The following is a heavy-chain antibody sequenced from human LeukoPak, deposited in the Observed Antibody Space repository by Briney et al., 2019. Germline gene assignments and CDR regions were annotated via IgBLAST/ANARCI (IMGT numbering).Heavy chain of an antibody. CDR3: AKDWHILTGRNCFDP. J-gene: IGHJ5*02. V-gene: IGHV1-18*01. CDR2: VSSYNGDT. CDR1: GYTFNNYG. Sequence: ASVRVSCKASGYTFNNYGISWVRQAPGQGLEWMGWVSSYNGDTNYAQKFQGRVTMSTDTSTSTAYMELRSLTLDDTAIYYCAKDWHILTGRNCFDPWGQGTLVTVSS. D-gene: IGHD3-9*01.